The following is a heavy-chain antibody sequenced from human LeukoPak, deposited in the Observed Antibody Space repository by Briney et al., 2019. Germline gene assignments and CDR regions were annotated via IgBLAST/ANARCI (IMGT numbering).Heavy chain of an antibody. J-gene: IGHJ4*02. V-gene: IGHV3-30*04. CDR1: GFTFSSYA. CDR2: ISYDGSNK. CDR3: ARELYNWNVDY. Sequence: GGSLRLSCAASGFTFSSYAMHWVRQAPGKGLEWVAVISYDGSNKYYADSVKGRFTISRDNSKNTLYLQMNSLRAEDTAVYYCARELYNWNVDYWGQGTLVTVSS. D-gene: IGHD1-20*01.